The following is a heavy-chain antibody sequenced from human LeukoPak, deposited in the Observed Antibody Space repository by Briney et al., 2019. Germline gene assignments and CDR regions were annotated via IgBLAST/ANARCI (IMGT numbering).Heavy chain of an antibody. CDR2: INHSGST. CDR3: ARVTGYTIEDYFDY. D-gene: IGHD3-9*01. J-gene: IGHJ4*02. Sequence: SETLSLTCAVYGGSFSGYYWSWIRQPPGKGLEWIGEINHSGSTNYNPSLKSRVTISVDTSKNQFSLRLSSVTAADTAVYYCARVTGYTIEDYFDYWGQGTLVTVSS. V-gene: IGHV4-34*01. CDR1: GGSFSGYY.